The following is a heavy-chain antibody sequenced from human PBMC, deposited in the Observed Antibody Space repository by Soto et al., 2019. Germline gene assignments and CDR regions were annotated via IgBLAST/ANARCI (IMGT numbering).Heavy chain of an antibody. Sequence: ASVKVSCKASRYSYTTYALHCVRQAPGQRLEWMGWINAGNGDTKYSEKFQGRVTITRDTSANTGYMELSSMRSEDTSVYYCARDPGTGAALRAYHFDYWGKGTL. D-gene: IGHD1-1*01. CDR2: INAGNGDT. CDR3: ARDPGTGAALRAYHFDY. CDR1: RYSYTTYA. V-gene: IGHV1-3*01. J-gene: IGHJ4*02.